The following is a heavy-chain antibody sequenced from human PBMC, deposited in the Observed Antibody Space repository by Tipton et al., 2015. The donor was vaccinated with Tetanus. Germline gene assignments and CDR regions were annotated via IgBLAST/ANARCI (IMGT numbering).Heavy chain of an antibody. D-gene: IGHD3-10*01. CDR2: ISGYNGNT. CDR1: GYTFSSYG. V-gene: IGHV1-18*01. J-gene: IGHJ4*02. CDR3: ARGRWLGEVPH. Sequence: QVQLVQSGAEVKKPGASVKVSCKASGYTFSSYGINWVRQAPGQGLEWMGWISGYNGNTNYAQRFQARVTMTTDTSTGTAYMELKSLTSDDTAVYYCARGRWLGEVPHWGQGTLVTVSS.